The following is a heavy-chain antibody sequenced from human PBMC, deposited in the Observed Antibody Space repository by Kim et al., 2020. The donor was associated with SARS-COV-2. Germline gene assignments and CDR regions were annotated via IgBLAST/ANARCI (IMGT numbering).Heavy chain of an antibody. J-gene: IGHJ3*02. V-gene: IGHV3-43*01. CDR3: AKLVPVLSVDPDAFDI. CDR2: ISWDGGST. Sequence: GGSLRLSCAASGFTFDDYTMHWVRQAPGKGLEWVSLISWDGGSTYYADSVKGRFTISRDNSKNSLYLQMNSLRTEDTALYYCAKLVPVLSVDPDAFDIWGQGTMVTVSS. CDR1: GFTFDDYT. D-gene: IGHD2-15*01.